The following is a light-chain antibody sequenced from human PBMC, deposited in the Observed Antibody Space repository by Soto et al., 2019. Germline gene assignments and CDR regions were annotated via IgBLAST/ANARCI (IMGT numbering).Light chain of an antibody. V-gene: IGLV2-14*01. CDR3: SSYTSSYTLL. CDR1: SSDVGGYNY. J-gene: IGLJ2*01. CDR2: DVS. Sequence: QSVLTQPASVSGSPGQSITISCPGTSSDVGGYNYVSWYQQHPGKAPKLMIYDVSNRPSGVSDRFSGSKSGNTASLTISGLQAEDEADYYCSSYTSSYTLLFGGGTQLTVL.